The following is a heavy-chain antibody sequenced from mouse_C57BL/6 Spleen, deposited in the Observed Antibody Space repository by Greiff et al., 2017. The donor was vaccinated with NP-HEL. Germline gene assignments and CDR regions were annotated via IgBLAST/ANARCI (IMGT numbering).Heavy chain of an antibody. Sequence: SLYGLLPPVFSLHLSFSSSLFPFSLSSLSFFLPTPEKRLEWVAYISSGGDYIYYADTVKGRFTISRDNARNTLYLQMSSLKSEDTAMYYCTRVCYDYGAMDYWGQGTSVTVSS. CDR3: TRVCYDYGAMDY. J-gene: IGHJ4*01. CDR2: ISSGGDYI. V-gene: IGHV5-9-1*02. CDR1: LFPFSLSS. D-gene: IGHD2-4*01.